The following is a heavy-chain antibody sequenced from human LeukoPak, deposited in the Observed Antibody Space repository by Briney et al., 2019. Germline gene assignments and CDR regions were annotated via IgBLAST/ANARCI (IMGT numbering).Heavy chain of an antibody. J-gene: IGHJ6*03. V-gene: IGHV1-69*01. D-gene: IGHD3-3*01. CDR3: ARDQDDFWSGYYPPDYYYYYMDV. Sequence: ASVKVSCKXSGGTFSSYAISWVRQAPGQGLEWMGGIIPIFGTANYSQKFQGRVTITADESTSTAYMELSSLRSEDTAVYYCARDQDDFWSGYYPPDYYYYYMDVWGKGTTVTVSS. CDR1: GGTFSSYA. CDR2: IIPIFGTA.